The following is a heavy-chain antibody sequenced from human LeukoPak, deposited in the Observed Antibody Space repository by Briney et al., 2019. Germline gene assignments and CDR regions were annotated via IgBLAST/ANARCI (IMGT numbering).Heavy chain of an antibody. V-gene: IGHV5-51*01. CDR1: GYSFTSYW. CDR2: IYPGDSDT. D-gene: IGHD2-21*02. J-gene: IGHJ4*02. Sequence: EESLKISCKGSGYSFTSYWIGWVRQMPGKGLEWMGIIYPGDSDTRYSPSFQGQVTISADKSISTAYLQWSSLKASDTAMYYCARTRLAYCGGDCYSFDYWGQGTLVTVSS. CDR3: ARTRLAYCGGDCYSFDY.